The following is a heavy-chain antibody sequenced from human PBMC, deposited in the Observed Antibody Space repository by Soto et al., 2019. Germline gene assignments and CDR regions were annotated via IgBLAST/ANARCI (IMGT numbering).Heavy chain of an antibody. Sequence: QVQLVESGGGVVQPGRSLRLSCSVSVFTFNTYGVHWVRQATGKGLEWVSVIWSDGNNKYYADSVKGRFTLSSDSSKNTLYLQMNSMSVEDQAVYYCARIQLDTIMALDCWGQGTLVTVSS. CDR3: ARIQLDTIMALDC. J-gene: IGHJ4*02. V-gene: IGHV3-33*01. D-gene: IGHD1-1*01. CDR2: IWSDGNNK. CDR1: VFTFNTYG.